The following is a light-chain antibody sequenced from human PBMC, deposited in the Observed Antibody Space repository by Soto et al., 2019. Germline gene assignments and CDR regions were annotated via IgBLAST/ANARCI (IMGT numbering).Light chain of an antibody. J-gene: IGLJ1*01. CDR2: DVS. Sequence: SALTQPRSVSWSPGQSVTISCTGTSSDVGYYSYVSWFQQHPGKAPKLMIYDVSKRPSGVPDRFSGSKSGNTASLTISGLQAEDEADYYCCSFAGSYTLYVFGTGTRSPS. V-gene: IGLV2-11*01. CDR1: SSDVGYYSY. CDR3: CSFAGSYTLYV.